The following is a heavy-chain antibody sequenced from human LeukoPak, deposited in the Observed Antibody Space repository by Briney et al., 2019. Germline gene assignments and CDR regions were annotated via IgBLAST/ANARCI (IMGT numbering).Heavy chain of an antibody. CDR2: IYSGGTT. D-gene: IGHD3-10*01. CDR3: AKVDGLVTMVRGVTSVDY. Sequence: GGSLRLSCAASGFTVSGNYMSWVRQAPGKGLEWVSLIYSGGTTYYADSVKGRFTISRDNSKNTLYLQMNSLRAEDTAVYYCAKVDGLVTMVRGVTSVDYWGQGTLVTVSS. J-gene: IGHJ4*02. V-gene: IGHV3-53*01. CDR1: GFTVSGNY.